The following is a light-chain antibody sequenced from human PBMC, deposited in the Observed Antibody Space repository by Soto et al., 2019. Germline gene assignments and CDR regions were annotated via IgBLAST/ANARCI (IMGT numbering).Light chain of an antibody. CDR2: DVN. CDR1: TSDVGGYDY. Sequence: QSALTQPASVSGSPGQSIAISCTGTTSDVGGYDYVSWYQQHPGKAPKVVIYDVNNRPSGVSNRFSGSKSGNTASLTITGLQAEDEADYYCSSYTTSSTEIFGGGTKVTVL. V-gene: IGLV2-14*03. CDR3: SSYTTSSTEI. J-gene: IGLJ2*01.